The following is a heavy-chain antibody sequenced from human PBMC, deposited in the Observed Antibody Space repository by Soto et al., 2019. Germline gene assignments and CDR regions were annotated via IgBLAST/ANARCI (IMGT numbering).Heavy chain of an antibody. CDR3: AKDLWYYYDSSGYYNFDY. CDR1: GVTFISYA. Sequence: GGSLRLSCASSGVTFISYALSLVRQAPGKGLEWVSAVSGPGGSTYYADSVKGRFTISRDNSKNTLYLQMNSLRAEDTAVYYCAKDLWYYYDSSGYYNFDYWGQGTLVTVSS. J-gene: IGHJ4*02. D-gene: IGHD3-22*01. V-gene: IGHV3-23*01. CDR2: VSGPGGST.